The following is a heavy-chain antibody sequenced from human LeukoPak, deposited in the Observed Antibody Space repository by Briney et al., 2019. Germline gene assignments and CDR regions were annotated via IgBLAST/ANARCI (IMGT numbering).Heavy chain of an antibody. CDR1: GGSFSGYY. V-gene: IGHV4-34*01. CDR2: INHSGST. J-gene: IGHJ4*02. CDR3: ARAERYSYGYVDY. Sequence: PSETLSLTCAVYGGSFSGYYWSWNRQPPGKGLEWIGEINHSGSTNYNPSLKSRVTISVDTSKNQFSLKLSSVTAADTAVYYCARAERYSYGYVDYWGQGTLVTVSS. D-gene: IGHD5-18*01.